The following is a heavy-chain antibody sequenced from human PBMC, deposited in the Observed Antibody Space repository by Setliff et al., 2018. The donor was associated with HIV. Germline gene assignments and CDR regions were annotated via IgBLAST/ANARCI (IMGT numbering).Heavy chain of an antibody. CDR2: IYHSEYT. V-gene: IGHV4-4*02. CDR3: ARVRLELRQYWFDS. Sequence: SETLSLTCAVSGGSISSDNWWTWVRQPPGKGLEWIGEIYHSEYTNYNASLKSRVSMSVDKSKNQFSLKLNSVTAADTAVYYCARVRLELRQYWFDSWGQGSPVTVSS. J-gene: IGHJ5*01. D-gene: IGHD1-7*01. CDR1: GGSISSDNW.